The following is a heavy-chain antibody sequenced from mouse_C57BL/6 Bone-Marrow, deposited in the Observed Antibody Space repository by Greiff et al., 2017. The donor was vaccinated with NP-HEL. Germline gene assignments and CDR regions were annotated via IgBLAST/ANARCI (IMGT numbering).Heavy chain of an antibody. Sequence: DVQLVESGGDLVKPGGSLKLSCAASGFTFSSYGMSWVRQTPDKRLEWVATISSGGSYTYYPDSVKGRFTISRDNAKNTLYLQMSSLKSEDTATYYCARNYWYFDVWGTGTTVTVSS. J-gene: IGHJ1*03. V-gene: IGHV5-6*01. CDR2: ISSGGSYT. CDR1: GFTFSSYG. CDR3: ARNYWYFDV.